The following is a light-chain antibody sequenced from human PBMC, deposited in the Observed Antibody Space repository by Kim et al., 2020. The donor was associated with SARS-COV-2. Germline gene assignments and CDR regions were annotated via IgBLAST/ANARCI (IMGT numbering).Light chain of an antibody. CDR1: KLGDKY. J-gene: IGLJ2*01. CDR2: QDR. CDR3: QAWDSNTYVV. Sequence: SYELTQPPSVSVSPGQTASITCSGGKLGDKYASWYQQRPGQSPMLVIYQDRKRPSGIPERFSGSTSGNTATLTISGAQAEDEADYYCQAWDSNTYVVFGGGTQLTVL. V-gene: IGLV3-1*01.